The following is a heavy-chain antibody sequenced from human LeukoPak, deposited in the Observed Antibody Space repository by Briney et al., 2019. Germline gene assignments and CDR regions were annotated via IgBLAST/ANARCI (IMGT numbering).Heavy chain of an antibody. D-gene: IGHD5-18*01. V-gene: IGHV3-30*04. Sequence: GGSLRLSCAASGFTFSTYAMHWVRQAPGKGLEWVAAISYDGSNKKYADSVKGRFTISRDNSKNTLYLQMNSLRAADTAVYYCARGSGYSYSFTGRERTKSRLDYWGQGTLVTVSS. CDR3: ARGSGYSYSFTGRERTKSRLDY. CDR2: ISYDGSNK. J-gene: IGHJ4*02. CDR1: GFTFSTYA.